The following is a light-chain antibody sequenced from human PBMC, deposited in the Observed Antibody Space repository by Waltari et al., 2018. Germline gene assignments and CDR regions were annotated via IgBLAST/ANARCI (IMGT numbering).Light chain of an antibody. CDR3: QQYGSSPFT. J-gene: IGKJ5*01. CDR2: CAS. CDR1: QSVSSSY. Sequence: EIVLTQSPGTLSLSPGERATFSCRASQSVSSSYLAWYQQKPGQAPRLLIYCASSMATGIPDRFSGSGSGTDFTLTISRLEPEDVAVYYCQQYGSSPFTFGQGTRLEIK. V-gene: IGKV3-20*01.